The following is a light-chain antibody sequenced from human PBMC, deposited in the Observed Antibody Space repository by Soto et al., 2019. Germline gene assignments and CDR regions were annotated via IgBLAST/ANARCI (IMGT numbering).Light chain of an antibody. J-gene: IGKJ1*01. V-gene: IGKV3-15*01. Sequence: IVMTHSPATLSVSPLERASLSCRASQTVNSNLAWYQQKPGQAPRLLIYGASTRATGIPARFSGSGSGTEFTLTISSLQSEDFAVYYCQQYNNWPRTFGQGTKVDIK. CDR2: GAS. CDR3: QQYNNWPRT. CDR1: QTVNSN.